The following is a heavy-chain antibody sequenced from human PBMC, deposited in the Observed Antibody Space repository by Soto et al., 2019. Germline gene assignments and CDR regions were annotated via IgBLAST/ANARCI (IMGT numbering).Heavy chain of an antibody. V-gene: IGHV4-59*01. D-gene: IGHD2-21*02. CDR1: GGSISSYY. Sequence: SETLSLTCTVSGGSISSYYWSWIRQPPGKGLEWIGYIYYSGSTNYNPSLKSRVTISVDTSKNQFSLKLSSVTAADTAVYYCARVLAGIVVVTAIPDQGWFDPWGQGTLVTVS. J-gene: IGHJ5*02. CDR3: ARVLAGIVVVTAIPDQGWFDP. CDR2: IYYSGST.